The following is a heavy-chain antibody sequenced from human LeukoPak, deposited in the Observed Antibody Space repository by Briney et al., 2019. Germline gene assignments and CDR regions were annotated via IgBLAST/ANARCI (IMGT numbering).Heavy chain of an antibody. CDR2: ISYIGTT. J-gene: IGHJ3*02. V-gene: IGHV4-59*11. Sequence: SETLSLTCAVAGDSFSSHYWTWIRQPPGGGLEWIGYISYIGTTNYNPSLKSRVTISIDTSKTQFSLKLSSVTTADTAVYYCARDLVTVTKGFDIWGLGTMVSVSS. D-gene: IGHD4-17*01. CDR3: ARDLVTVTKGFDI. CDR1: GDSFSSHY.